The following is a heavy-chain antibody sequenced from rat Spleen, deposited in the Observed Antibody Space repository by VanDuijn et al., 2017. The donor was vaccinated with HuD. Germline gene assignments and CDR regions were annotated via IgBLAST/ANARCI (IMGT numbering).Heavy chain of an antibody. Sequence: EVQLVESGGGLVQTGRSLKISCVVSGVSFSNYGMHWIRQAPTKGLEWVASITTGGAITSYRDSVKGRFTISRDTAKSTLYLQMDSLRSEDTATYYCARHPDYSNYFDYWGQGVMVTVSS. CDR1: GVSFSNYG. CDR2: ITTGGAIT. D-gene: IGHD1-1*01. V-gene: IGHV5-19*01. J-gene: IGHJ2*01. CDR3: ARHPDYSNYFDY.